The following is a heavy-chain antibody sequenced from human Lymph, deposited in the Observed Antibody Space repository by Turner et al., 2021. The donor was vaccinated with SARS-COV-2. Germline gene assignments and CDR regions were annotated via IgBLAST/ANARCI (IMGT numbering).Heavy chain of an antibody. CDR1: GFTFSSYG. D-gene: IGHD5-12*01. J-gene: IGHJ6*02. V-gene: IGHV3-33*01. CDR3: ARVKGYNGYDLRYYYGMDV. Sequence: QVQLVESGGGVVQPGRSLRLSCAASGFTFSSYGMHWVRQAPGKGLEWVAVTWYDGSNKYYADSVKGRFTISRDNSKNTLYLQMNSLRAEDTAVYYCARVKGYNGYDLRYYYGMDVWGQGTTVTVSS. CDR2: TWYDGSNK.